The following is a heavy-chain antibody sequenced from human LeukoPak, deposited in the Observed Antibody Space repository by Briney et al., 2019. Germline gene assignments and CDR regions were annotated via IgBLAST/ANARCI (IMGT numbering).Heavy chain of an antibody. CDR3: ARGSFYYEYYFDY. V-gene: IGHV4-39*01. CDR2: IYYSGST. D-gene: IGHD3-22*01. Sequence: SETLSLTCSVTGGSISRSSYYWGWIRQPPGKGLEWIGSIYYSGSTYYNPSLKSRVTISVDTSKNQFSLKLSSVTAADTAVYYCARGSFYYEYYFDYWGQGTLVTVSS. CDR1: GGSISRSSYY. J-gene: IGHJ4*02.